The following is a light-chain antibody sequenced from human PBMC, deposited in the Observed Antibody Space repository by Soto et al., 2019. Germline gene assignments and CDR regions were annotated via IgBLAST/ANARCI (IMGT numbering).Light chain of an antibody. V-gene: IGKV3-20*01. J-gene: IGKJ1*01. CDR2: DVS. CDR3: QQYGISPT. Sequence: EIVLTQSPGTLSLSPGERATLSCRSSHSVSSNYLAWYQQKPGQATRLLIYDVSSRATGVPYRFSGSGSGTDFNLTISRLEPVDFAVYYFQQYGISPTFGQGTKVEIK. CDR1: HSVSSNY.